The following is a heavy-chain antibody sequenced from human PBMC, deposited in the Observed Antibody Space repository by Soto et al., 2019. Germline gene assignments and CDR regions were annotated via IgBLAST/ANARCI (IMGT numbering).Heavy chain of an antibody. V-gene: IGHV3-23*01. CDR3: ARVTYDSNGYYCEIDY. D-gene: IGHD3-22*01. J-gene: IGHJ4*02. Sequence: GGSLRLSCAASGFTFSTYAMTWVRQAPGKGLEWVSTISGSGGSTYYADSVKGRFTISRDNSKNTLYLQMNSLRAEDTAVYYCARVTYDSNGYYCEIDYWGQGTLVTVSS. CDR1: GFTFSTYA. CDR2: ISGSGGST.